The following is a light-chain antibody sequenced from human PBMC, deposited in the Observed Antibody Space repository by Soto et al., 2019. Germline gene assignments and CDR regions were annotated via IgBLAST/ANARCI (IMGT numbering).Light chain of an antibody. J-gene: IGKJ2*01. Sequence: DIQMTQSPSSLSASVGDRVTITCRASQSITYWLAWYQQKPGRAPKLLIYDVFNLQSGVPSRFSGSGSGTEFTLTISSLQPDDPATYYCQQYHSFSFTFGQGTKVDIK. CDR3: QQYHSFSFT. V-gene: IGKV1-5*01. CDR2: DVF. CDR1: QSITYW.